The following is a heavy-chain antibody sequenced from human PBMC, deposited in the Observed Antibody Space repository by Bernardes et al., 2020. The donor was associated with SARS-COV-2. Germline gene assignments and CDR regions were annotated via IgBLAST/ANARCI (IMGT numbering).Heavy chain of an antibody. Sequence: SETLSLTCAVYGGSLSDYYWSWIRQPPGKGLEWIGEINHSGSTNYNASLKSRVTITVAPPKNQFSMSLTSVTAADTAVYYCARTPIVVVPGILGLGPWGYRYNGLDVWGQGTTVTVSS. CDR2: INHSGST. J-gene: IGHJ6*02. CDR1: GGSLSDYY. V-gene: IGHV4-34*01. CDR3: ARTPIVVVPGILGLGPWGYRYNGLDV. D-gene: IGHD2-2*01.